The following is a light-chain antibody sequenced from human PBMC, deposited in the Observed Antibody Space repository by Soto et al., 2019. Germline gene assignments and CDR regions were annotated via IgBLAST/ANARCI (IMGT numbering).Light chain of an antibody. Sequence: SVLTQPASVSGSPGQSITMSCTGSTSDFGDDKYVSWYQQQPGKGPNLLIYGVTNRPSGVSNRFSGSKSGNTASLTISGLQVEDEADYFCGSLTTTRIWVFGGGTKLTVL. CDR2: GVT. CDR1: TSDFGDDKY. CDR3: GSLTTTRIWV. J-gene: IGLJ3*02. V-gene: IGLV2-14*01.